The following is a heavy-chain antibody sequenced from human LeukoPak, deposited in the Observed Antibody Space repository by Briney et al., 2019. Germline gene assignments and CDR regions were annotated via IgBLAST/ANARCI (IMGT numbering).Heavy chain of an antibody. V-gene: IGHV3-30*18. CDR2: ITYDGSNG. Sequence: GSLRLSCAASGFPFSSYGIHWVRQAPGKGLEWVAVITYDGSNGYFADSVKGRFTISRDNSRNTLSLQMNSLRTEDTAVYYCAKRATDDALDIWGLGTMVTVSS. D-gene: IGHD5-12*01. CDR1: GFPFSSYG. CDR3: AKRATDDALDI. J-gene: IGHJ3*02.